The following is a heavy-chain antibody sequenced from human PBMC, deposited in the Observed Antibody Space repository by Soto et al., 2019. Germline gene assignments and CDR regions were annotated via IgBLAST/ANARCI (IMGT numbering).Heavy chain of an antibody. Sequence: ASVKVSCKASGYTFTSYAMHWVRQAPGQRLEWMGWINAGNGNTKYPQKFQGRVTITRDTSASTAYMELSSLRSEDTAVYYCARDVSNCSSTSCYPFDPWGQGTLVTVSS. V-gene: IGHV1-3*01. CDR3: ARDVSNCSSTSCYPFDP. CDR2: INAGNGNT. CDR1: GYTFTSYA. J-gene: IGHJ5*02. D-gene: IGHD2-2*01.